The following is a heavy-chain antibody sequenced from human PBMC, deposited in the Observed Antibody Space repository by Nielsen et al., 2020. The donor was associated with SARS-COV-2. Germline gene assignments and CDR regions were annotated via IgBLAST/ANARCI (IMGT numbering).Heavy chain of an antibody. CDR2: IDPTDSHT. CDR1: GFSFTNYW. Sequence: GESLKISCKASGFSFTNYWISWVRQMPGKGLEWMGNIDPTDSHTNYNPSFQGHVTISADKSITTAYLQWSSLEASDSAMYYCARQPRSIISNWFDPWGQGTLVTVST. V-gene: IGHV5-10-1*01. J-gene: IGHJ5*02. CDR3: ARQPRSIISNWFDP. D-gene: IGHD1-14*01.